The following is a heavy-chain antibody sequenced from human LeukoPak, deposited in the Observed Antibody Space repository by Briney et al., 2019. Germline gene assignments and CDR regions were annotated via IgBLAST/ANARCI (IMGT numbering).Heavy chain of an antibody. D-gene: IGHD1-1*01. Sequence: PGGFLRLSCAAPGFTLSDYYMRWIRQPPGKGLQWLAFISLNGSYINYADSVKGRSTISRDNAKNSLYLHMNSLTAEDTAVYYCARDGTAQYWGQGTLVTVSS. CDR1: GFTLSDYY. V-gene: IGHV3-11*05. CDR3: ARDGTAQY. J-gene: IGHJ4*02. CDR2: ISLNGSYI.